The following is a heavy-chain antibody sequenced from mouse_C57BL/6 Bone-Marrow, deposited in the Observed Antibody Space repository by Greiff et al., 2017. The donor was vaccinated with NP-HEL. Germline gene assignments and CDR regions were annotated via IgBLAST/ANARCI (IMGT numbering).Heavy chain of an antibody. CDR1: GYSITSGYY. J-gene: IGHJ4*01. D-gene: IGHD1-1*01. CDR2: ISYDGSN. V-gene: IGHV3-6*01. CDR3: ATTVVAPYYAMDY. Sequence: EVKLVESGPGLVKPSQSLSLTCSVTGYSITSGYYWNWIRQFPGNKLEWMGYISYDGSNNYNPSLKNRISITRDTSKNQFFLKLNSVTTEDTATYYCATTVVAPYYAMDYWGQGTSVTVSS.